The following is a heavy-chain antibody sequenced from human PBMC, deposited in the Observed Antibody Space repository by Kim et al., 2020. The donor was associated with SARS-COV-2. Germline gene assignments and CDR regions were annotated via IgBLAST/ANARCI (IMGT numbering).Heavy chain of an antibody. J-gene: IGHJ4*01. D-gene: IGHD5-18*01. Sequence: RGYLRLSCVASGFTFSSYSMNWVRQVPGKGLGWVSSISNSSTYINNANSVEDRFTISRDNAKNSRYLQMNSLRAEDTAVFYCASTYNYWGQGTLVTVST. CDR2: ISNSSTYI. V-gene: IGHV3-21*01. CDR1: GFTFSSYS. CDR3: ASTYNY.